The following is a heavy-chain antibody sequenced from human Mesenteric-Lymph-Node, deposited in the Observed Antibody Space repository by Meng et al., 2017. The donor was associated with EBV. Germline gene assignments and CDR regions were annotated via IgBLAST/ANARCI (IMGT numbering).Heavy chain of an antibody. D-gene: IGHD4-17*01. V-gene: IGHV4-34*01. CDR2: INHSGST. Sequence: QVQLQQWGAGLLKPSETLSLTCAVYGGSFSGYYWSWIRQPPGKGLEWIGEINHSGSTNYNPSLKSRVTISVDTSKNQFSLKLSSVTAADTAVYYCARGVYYGDYAFGYWGQGTLVTASS. CDR1: GGSFSGYY. J-gene: IGHJ4*02. CDR3: ARGVYYGDYAFGY.